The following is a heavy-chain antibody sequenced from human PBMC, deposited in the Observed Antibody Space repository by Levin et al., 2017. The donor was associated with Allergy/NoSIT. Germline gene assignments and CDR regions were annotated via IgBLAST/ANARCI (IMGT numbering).Heavy chain of an antibody. V-gene: IGHV1-8*01. J-gene: IGHJ4*02. Sequence: GESLKISCKTSGYTFTSYDINWVRQATGQGLEWMGWMSPKSGYTGYAQKFQGRVTMTGDTSISTAYMELSSLNSEDTAVYYCASGPPDWGFDYWGPGTLVTVSS. D-gene: IGHD7-27*01. CDR1: GYTFTSYD. CDR2: MSPKSGYT. CDR3: ASGPPDWGFDY.